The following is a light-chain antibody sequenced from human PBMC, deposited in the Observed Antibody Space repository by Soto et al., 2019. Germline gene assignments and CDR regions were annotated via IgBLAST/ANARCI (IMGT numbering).Light chain of an antibody. J-gene: IGLJ3*02. V-gene: IGLV2-14*01. CDR2: DVS. CDR3: SSYTSSSTLEWV. Sequence: QSALTQPASVSGSPGQSITISCTGTSSDVGGYNYVSWYQQHPGKAPKLMIYDVSNRPSVVSNRFSGSKSGNTASLTISGLHAEDEADYYCSSYTSSSTLEWVFGGGTKLTVL. CDR1: SSDVGGYNY.